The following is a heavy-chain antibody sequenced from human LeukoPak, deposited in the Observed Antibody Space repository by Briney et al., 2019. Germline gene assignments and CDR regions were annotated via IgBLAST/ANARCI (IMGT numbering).Heavy chain of an antibody. J-gene: IGHJ5*02. CDR3: ARGRLGAGWLAP. CDR2: IHYSGRT. CDR1: GGSISSYF. Sequence: SETLSLTCTVSGGSISSYFWTWIRQPPGKGLEWIGYIHYSGRTHYNPSLESRLTISVDTSKNQFSMKMSPVPAADTAVYYCARGRLGAGWLAPWGQGILVTVSA. D-gene: IGHD3-16*01. V-gene: IGHV4-59*01.